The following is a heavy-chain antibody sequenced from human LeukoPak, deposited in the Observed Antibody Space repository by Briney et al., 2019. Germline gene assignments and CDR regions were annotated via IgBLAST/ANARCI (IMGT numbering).Heavy chain of an antibody. CDR3: ARGDFSSYYDYVWGSYRDYNWLDP. D-gene: IGHD3-16*02. CDR2: ISDYNGNT. CDR1: GYTFTSYG. V-gene: IGHV1-18*01. J-gene: IGHJ5*02. Sequence: AAVKVSCKASGYTFTSYGISWVRQAPGQGLEWMGWISDYNGNTNYAQKPQGRDTMTTDTSTSTAYMEVRSLRSDDTAVYYCARGDFSSYYDYVWGSYRDYNWLDPWGQGTLVTVSS.